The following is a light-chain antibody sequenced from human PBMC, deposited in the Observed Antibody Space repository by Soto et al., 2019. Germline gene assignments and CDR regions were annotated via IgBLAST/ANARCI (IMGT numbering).Light chain of an antibody. Sequence: YELTQPPSVSVAPGQTAIITCAGNNVGSKSVHWYQQKPGQAPVLVVYDDRDRPSGIPERFSGSDSGNTATLTISRVEAGDEADYYCHVWDSSSEHKVFGSGTKLTVL. CDR2: DDR. CDR3: HVWDSSSEHKV. J-gene: IGLJ1*01. CDR1: NVGSKS. V-gene: IGLV3-21*02.